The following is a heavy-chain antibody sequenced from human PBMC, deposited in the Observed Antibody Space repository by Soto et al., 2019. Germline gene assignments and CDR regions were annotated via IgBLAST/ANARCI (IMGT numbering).Heavy chain of an antibody. D-gene: IGHD6-19*01. CDR3: AREYSGWAFDY. J-gene: IGHJ4*02. CDR2: IYYSGST. V-gene: IGHV4-59*01. Sequence: SETLSLTCTVSGDSITNYYWSWIRQPPGKGLEWIGYIYYSGSTNYNPSLKSRVTISVDTSKNHFSLKLSSLTAADTAVYYCAREYSGWAFDYWGQGTLVTVS. CDR1: GDSITNYY.